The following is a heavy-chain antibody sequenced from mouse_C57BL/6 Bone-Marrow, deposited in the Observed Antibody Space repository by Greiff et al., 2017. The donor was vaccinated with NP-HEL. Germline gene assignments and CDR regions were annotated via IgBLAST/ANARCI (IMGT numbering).Heavy chain of an antibody. CDR2: IYPSDSEP. CDR1: GYTFTSYW. Sequence: QVQLQQPGAELVRPGSSVKLSCKASGYTFTSYWMDWVKQRPGQGLEWIGNIYPSDSEPHYNQKFKDKATLTVDKSSSTAYMQLSSLTSEDSAVYYCARRYDYDEAWFAYWGQGTLVTVSA. D-gene: IGHD2-4*01. CDR3: ARRYDYDEAWFAY. V-gene: IGHV1-61*01. J-gene: IGHJ3*01.